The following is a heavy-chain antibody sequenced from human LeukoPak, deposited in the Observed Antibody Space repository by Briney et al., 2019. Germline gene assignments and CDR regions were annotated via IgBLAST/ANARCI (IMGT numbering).Heavy chain of an antibody. CDR3: ARRWNYGRNYYIDV. D-gene: IGHD1-7*01. CDR1: GGSISSDY. CDR2: ISYSGVT. V-gene: IGHV4-59*12. J-gene: IGHJ6*03. Sequence: SETLSLTCTVSGGSISSDYWSWMRQPPGKGLEWIGYISYSGVTNYNPSLMSRVTISVDKSKNQFSLKLSSVTAADTAVYYCARRWNYGRNYYIDVWGKGATVSVSS.